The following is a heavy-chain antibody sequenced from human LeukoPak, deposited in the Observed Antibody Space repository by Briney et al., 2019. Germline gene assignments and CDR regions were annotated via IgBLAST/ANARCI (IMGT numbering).Heavy chain of an antibody. D-gene: IGHD2-21*01. J-gene: IGHJ4*02. CDR2: ISGSGDGA. CDR1: GFTFSTYA. V-gene: IGHV3-23*01. CDR3: AKGYIQLWWFDY. Sequence: GGSLRLSCAASGFTFSTYAMSWVRQAPGKGLQWVSLISGSGDGAHYADSVKGRFTISRDNSKNTVYLQMTNLRAEDTAVYYCAKGYIQLWWFDYWGRGTLVTVSS.